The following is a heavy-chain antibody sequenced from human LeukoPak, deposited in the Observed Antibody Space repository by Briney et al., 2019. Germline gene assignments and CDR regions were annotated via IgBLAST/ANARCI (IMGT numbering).Heavy chain of an antibody. CDR3: ARQSGLVTTHFDY. V-gene: IGHV4-59*08. CDR2: IYYSGST. CDR1: GGSISSYY. D-gene: IGHD4-17*01. J-gene: IGHJ4*02. Sequence: PSETLSLTCTVSGGSISSYYWSWIRQPPGKGLEWIGYIYYSGSTNYNPPLKSRVTISVDTSKNQFSLKLSSVTAADTAVYYCARQSGLVTTHFDYWGQGTLVTVSS.